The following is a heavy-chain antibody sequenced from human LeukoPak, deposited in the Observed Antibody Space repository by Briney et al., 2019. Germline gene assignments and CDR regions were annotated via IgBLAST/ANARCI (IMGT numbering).Heavy chain of an antibody. CDR1: GGSISSYY. CDR2: IYYSGST. V-gene: IGHV4-59*01. D-gene: IGHD3-22*01. J-gene: IGHJ3*02. CDR3: AREGVTMIVSPGAFDI. Sequence: SETLSLTCTVSGGSISSYYWSWIRQPPGKGLEWIGYIYYSGSTNYSPSLKSRVTISVVTSKNQFSLKLSSVTAADTAVYYCAREGVTMIVSPGAFDIWGQGTMVTVSS.